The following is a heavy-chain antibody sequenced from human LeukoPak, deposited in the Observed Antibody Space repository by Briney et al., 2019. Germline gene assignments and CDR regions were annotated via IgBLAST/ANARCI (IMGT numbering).Heavy chain of an antibody. CDR3: ARGPTYYYGSGSSYYFDY. Sequence: SQTLSLTCAVYGGSFSGYYWSWIRQPPGKGLEWIGEINHSGSTNYNPSLKSRVTISVDTSKNQFSLKLSSVTAADTAVYYCARGPTYYYGSGSSYYFDYWGQGTLVTVSS. V-gene: IGHV4-34*01. CDR1: GGSFSGYY. J-gene: IGHJ4*02. D-gene: IGHD3-10*01. CDR2: INHSGST.